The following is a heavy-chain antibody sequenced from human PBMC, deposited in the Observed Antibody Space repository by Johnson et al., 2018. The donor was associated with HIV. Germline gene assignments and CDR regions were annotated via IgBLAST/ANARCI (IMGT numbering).Heavy chain of an antibody. CDR3: ARVRDGYNADAFDI. CDR2: INWHGGT. J-gene: IGHJ3*02. D-gene: IGHD5-24*01. Sequence: EVQLLESWGGVVRPGGSLRLSCTASRITFDDYDMSWVRQAPGQGLAWVSGINWHGGTTYADSVQDRFTISRDNSKNTLYLLMTSLRAEDTAVYYCARVRDGYNADAFDIWGQGTMVTVSS. CDR1: RITFDDYD. V-gene: IGHV3-20*04.